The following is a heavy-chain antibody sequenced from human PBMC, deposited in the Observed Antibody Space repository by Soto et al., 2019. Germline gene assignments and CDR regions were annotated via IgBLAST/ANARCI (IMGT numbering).Heavy chain of an antibody. J-gene: IGHJ4*02. V-gene: IGHV1-18*01. D-gene: IGHD2-15*01. CDR2: ISVYNGNT. Sequence: ASVKVSCKASGYTFSTYGINWVRQAPGQGLEWMGWISVYNGNTNYAQKFQDRVTLTTDTLTRTTYMEVRTLTSDDTAVYYCGRVGSASSPADYWGQGTMVTVSS. CDR1: GYTFSTYG. CDR3: GRVGSASSPADY.